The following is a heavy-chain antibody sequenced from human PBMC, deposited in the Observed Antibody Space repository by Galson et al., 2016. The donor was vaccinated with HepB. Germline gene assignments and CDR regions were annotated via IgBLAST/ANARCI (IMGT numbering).Heavy chain of an antibody. CDR1: GFTFSSYG. D-gene: IGHD3-22*01. CDR2: ISFDGSVK. CDR3: AKDRRYYDSSGYFWEGYYYDGMDV. Sequence: SLRLSCAASGFTFSSYGMHWVRQAPGKGLEWVAVISFDGSVKYYADSVKGRFTISRDNSKNTLNLQMNSLRAEDTAVYYCAKDRRYYDSSGYFWEGYYYDGMDVWGQGTTVTVSS. J-gene: IGHJ6*02. V-gene: IGHV3-30*18.